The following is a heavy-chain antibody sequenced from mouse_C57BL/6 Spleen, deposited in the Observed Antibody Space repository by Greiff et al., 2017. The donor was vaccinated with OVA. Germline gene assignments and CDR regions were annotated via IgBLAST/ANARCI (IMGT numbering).Heavy chain of an antibody. CDR2: IDPETGGT. J-gene: IGHJ2*01. CDR3: TRERTLY. CDR1: GYTFTDYE. Sequence: QVHVKQSGAELVRPGASVTLSCKASGYTFTDYEMHWVKQTPVHGLEWIGAIDPETGGTAYNQKFKGKAILTADKSSSTAYMELRSLTSEDSAVYYCTRERTLYWGQGTTLTVSS. V-gene: IGHV1-15*01.